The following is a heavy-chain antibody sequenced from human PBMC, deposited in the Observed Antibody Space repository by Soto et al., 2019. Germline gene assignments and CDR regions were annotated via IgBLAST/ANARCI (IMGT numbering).Heavy chain of an antibody. CDR1: GGTFSSYA. J-gene: IGHJ6*02. CDR2: IIPIFGTA. CDR3: ARDPIQLERLNGMDV. V-gene: IGHV1-69*06. Sequence: GASVKVSCKASGGTFSSYAISWVRQAPGQGLEWMGGIIPIFGTANYAQKFQGRVTITADKSTSTAYMELSSLRSEDTAVYYCARDPIQLERLNGMDVWGQGTTVTSP. D-gene: IGHD1-1*01.